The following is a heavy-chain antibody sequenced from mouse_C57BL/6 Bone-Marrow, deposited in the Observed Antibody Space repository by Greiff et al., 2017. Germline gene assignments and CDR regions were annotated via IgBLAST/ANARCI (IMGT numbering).Heavy chain of an antibody. V-gene: IGHV5-12*01. J-gene: IGHJ3*01. CDR1: GFTFSDYY. CDR2: ISNGGGSP. Sequence: EVHLVESGGGLVQPGGSLKLSCAASGFTFSDYYMYWVRQTPEKRLEWVAYISNGGGSPYYPDTVTGRFTISREQAKNSLYLQMSCLKSEDTAMYYCARGPYWGQGTLVTVSA. CDR3: ARGPY.